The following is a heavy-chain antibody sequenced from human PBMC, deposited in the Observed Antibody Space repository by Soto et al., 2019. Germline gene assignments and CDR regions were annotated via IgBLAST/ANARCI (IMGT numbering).Heavy chain of an antibody. Sequence: SETLSLTCAVSGGAISSGGYSWSWIRQPPGKGLEWIGYIYHSGSTYYNPSLKSRVTISVDRSKNQFSLKLSSVTAADTAVYYCARGGPSGYYYFDYWGQGTLVTVSS. D-gene: IGHD3-22*01. V-gene: IGHV4-30-2*01. J-gene: IGHJ4*02. CDR3: ARGGPSGYYYFDY. CDR2: IYHSGST. CDR1: GGAISSGGYS.